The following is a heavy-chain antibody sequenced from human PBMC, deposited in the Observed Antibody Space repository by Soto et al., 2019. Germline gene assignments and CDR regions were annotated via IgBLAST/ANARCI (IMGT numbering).Heavy chain of an antibody. CDR1: GFTFSNYA. D-gene: IGHD6-19*01. V-gene: IGHV3-23*01. CDR2: ISGSGGST. CDR3: AKIKYSSGWFDAFDI. Sequence: SGGSLRLSCAASGFTFSNYAMSWVRQAPGKGLEWVSAISGSGGSTYYADSVKGRFTISRDNSKNTLYLQMNSLRAEDTAVYYCAKIKYSSGWFDAFDIWGQGTMVTVSS. J-gene: IGHJ3*02.